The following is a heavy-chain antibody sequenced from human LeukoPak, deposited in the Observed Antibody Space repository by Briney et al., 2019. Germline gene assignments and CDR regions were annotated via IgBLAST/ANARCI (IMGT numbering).Heavy chain of an antibody. V-gene: IGHV3-30*04. D-gene: IGHD5-24*01. CDR3: ARGWYGYNFFDY. CDR2: ISYDGSNK. J-gene: IGHJ4*02. CDR1: GFTFSSYS. Sequence: PGGSLRLSCAASGFTFSSYSMHWVRQAPGKGLEWVAVISYDGSNKYYADSVKGRFTISRDNSKNTLYLQMNSLRAEDTAVYYCARGWYGYNFFDYWGQGTLVTVSS.